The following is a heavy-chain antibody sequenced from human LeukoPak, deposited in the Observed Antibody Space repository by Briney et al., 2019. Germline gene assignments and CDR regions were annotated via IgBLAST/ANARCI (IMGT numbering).Heavy chain of an antibody. CDR2: ISAYNGNT. CDR1: GYTFTSYG. Sequence: GASVKVSCKASGYTFTSYGISWVRQAPGRGLEWMGWISAYNGNTNYAQKLQGRVTMTTDTSTSTAYMELRSLRSDDTAVYYCARSGIYYDILTGYVSWFDPWGQGTLVTVSS. J-gene: IGHJ5*02. CDR3: ARSGIYYDILTGYVSWFDP. D-gene: IGHD3-9*01. V-gene: IGHV1-18*01.